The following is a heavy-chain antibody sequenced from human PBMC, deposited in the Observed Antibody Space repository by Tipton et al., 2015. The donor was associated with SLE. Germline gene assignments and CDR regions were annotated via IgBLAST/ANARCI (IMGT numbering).Heavy chain of an antibody. CDR3: ARLPQWELKPWDS. CDR2: IRYDGSSI. Sequence: GSLRLSCAASGFTFSSHWMHWVRQAPGKGLVWVSRIRYDGSSITYADSVTGRFTISRDNAKNTLYLQMNSLRAEDTAVYYCARLPQWELKPWDSWGQGTLVTVSS. CDR1: GFTFSSHW. D-gene: IGHD1-26*01. J-gene: IGHJ4*02. V-gene: IGHV3-74*01.